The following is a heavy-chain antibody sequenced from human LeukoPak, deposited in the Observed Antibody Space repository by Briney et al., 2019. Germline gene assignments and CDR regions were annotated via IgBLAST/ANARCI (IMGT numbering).Heavy chain of an antibody. V-gene: IGHV1-18*01. CDR3: IAVITPDDAFDI. Sequence: GASVKVSCKASGYTFTSNAMTWVRQAPGQRLEWMGWISAYNGNTNYAQKLQGRVTMTTDTSTSTAYMELRSLRSEDTAVYYCIAVITPDDAFDIWGQGTMVTVSS. D-gene: IGHD3-3*01. CDR2: ISAYNGNT. CDR1: GYTFTSNA. J-gene: IGHJ3*02.